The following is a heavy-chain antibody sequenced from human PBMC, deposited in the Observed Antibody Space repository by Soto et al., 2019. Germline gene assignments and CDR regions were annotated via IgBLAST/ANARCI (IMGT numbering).Heavy chain of an antibody. CDR1: GGSISSGGYS. D-gene: IGHD3-22*01. J-gene: IGHJ4*02. CDR3: ARAPRYYYDSSGQLYYFDY. V-gene: IGHV4-30-2*01. Sequence: SETLSLTCAVSGGSISSGGYSWSWIRQPPGRGLEWIGYIYLSGRTYYNPSLKSRVTISVDRSKNHFSLKLSSVTAADTAVYYCARAPRYYYDSSGQLYYFDYWGQGTLVTAPQ. CDR2: IYLSGRT.